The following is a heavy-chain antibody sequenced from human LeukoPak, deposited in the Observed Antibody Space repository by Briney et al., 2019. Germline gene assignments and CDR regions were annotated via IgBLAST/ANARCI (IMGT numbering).Heavy chain of an antibody. CDR2: INPSTSST. CDR3: AREPYIAAAGATDY. CDR1: GYTFTSYY. J-gene: IGHJ4*02. Sequence: ASVKVSCKASGYTFTSYYMHWVRQAPGQGLEWMGIINPSTSSTSYAQKFQGRLTMTRDTSTSTVYMELSSLTSEDAAVYYCAREPYIAAAGATDYWGQGTLVTVSS. V-gene: IGHV1-46*01. D-gene: IGHD6-13*01.